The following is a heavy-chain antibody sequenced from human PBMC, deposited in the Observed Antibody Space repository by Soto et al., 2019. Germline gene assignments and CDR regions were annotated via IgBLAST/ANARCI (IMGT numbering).Heavy chain of an antibody. CDR2: INPNSGGT. CDR3: ARGSKAVAGDLNYYYYGMDV. V-gene: IGHV1-2*04. Sequence: GASVKVSCKASGYTFNDYFMHWVRQAPGQGPEWMGWINPNSGGTNYAKKFQGWVTMTRDTSISTAYMELSRLRSDDTAVYYCARGSKAVAGDLNYYYYGMDVWGQGTTVTVSS. CDR1: GYTFNDYF. J-gene: IGHJ6*02. D-gene: IGHD6-19*01.